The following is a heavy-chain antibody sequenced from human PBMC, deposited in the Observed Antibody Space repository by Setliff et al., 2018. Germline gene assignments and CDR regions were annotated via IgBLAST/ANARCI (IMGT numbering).Heavy chain of an antibody. V-gene: IGHV4-34*01. J-gene: IGHJ6*03. D-gene: IGHD6-19*01. CDR2: INHSGNT. Sequence: PSETLSLTCAAYGGTFSDYYWTWIRQPPGKGLEWIGEINHSGNTNYNPSLKSRVTISVDKSTNQFSLKLNSVTAADTAVYYCVRTDYSDGRYSMDVWGKGTTV. CDR1: GGTFSDYY. CDR3: VRTDYSDGRYSMDV.